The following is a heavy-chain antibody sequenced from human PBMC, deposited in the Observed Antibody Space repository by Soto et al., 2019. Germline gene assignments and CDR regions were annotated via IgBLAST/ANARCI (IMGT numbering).Heavy chain of an antibody. CDR1: GGSFSGYY. D-gene: IGHD7-27*01. V-gene: IGHV4-34*01. CDR3: GRFFSAPRNWGKDYYYYNRAF. J-gene: IGHJ6*03. CDR2: INHSGST. Sequence: SETLSLTCAVYGGSFSGYYWSWIRQPPGKGLEWIGEINHSGSTNYNPSLKSRVTISVDTSKNQFSLKLSSVTAADTAVYYCGRFFSAPRNWGKDYYYYNRAFGVKGTTVTVSS.